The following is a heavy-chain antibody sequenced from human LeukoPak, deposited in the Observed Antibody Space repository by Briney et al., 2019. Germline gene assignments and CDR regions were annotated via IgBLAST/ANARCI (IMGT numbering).Heavy chain of an antibody. CDR2: IYYSGST. D-gene: IGHD3-3*01. CDR1: GASIGSYY. V-gene: IGHV4-59*01. CDR3: ARAGILRFPSNWFDP. J-gene: IGHJ5*02. Sequence: SETLSLTCTVSGASIGSYYWSWIRQPPGKGLEWIGYIYYSGSTRYNPSLKSRVTISVDTSKNQFSLKLSSVTAADTAVYYCARAGILRFPSNWFDPWGQGTLVTVSS.